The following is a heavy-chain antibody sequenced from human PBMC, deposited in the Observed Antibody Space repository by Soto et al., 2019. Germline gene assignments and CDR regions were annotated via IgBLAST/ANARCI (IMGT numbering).Heavy chain of an antibody. CDR1: GGSISSSSYY. J-gene: IGHJ4*02. Sequence: SETLSLTCTVSGGSISSSSYYWGWIRQPPGKGLEWIGSIYYSGSTYYNPSLKSRVTISVDTSKNQFSLKLSSVTAADTAVYYCARLLYCSGGSCYSDYFDYWGQGTLVTVSS. CDR3: ARLLYCSGGSCYSDYFDY. V-gene: IGHV4-39*01. D-gene: IGHD2-15*01. CDR2: IYYSGST.